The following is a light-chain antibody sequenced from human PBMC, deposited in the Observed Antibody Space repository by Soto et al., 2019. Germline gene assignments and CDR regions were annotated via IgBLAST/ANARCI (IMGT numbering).Light chain of an antibody. CDR2: DAS. Sequence: EIILTQSPCTLSLSPVERATLSCSASQSVGTSYLAWYQQKPGQAPRLLIYDASSRATGIPDRFSGSGSGTDFTLTISRLEPEDFAVYYCQQYGSSPLTFGGGTKVDIK. CDR1: QSVGTSY. V-gene: IGKV3-20*01. J-gene: IGKJ4*01. CDR3: QQYGSSPLT.